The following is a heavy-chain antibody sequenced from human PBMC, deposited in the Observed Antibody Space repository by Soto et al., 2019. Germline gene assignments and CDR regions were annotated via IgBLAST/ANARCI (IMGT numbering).Heavy chain of an antibody. CDR2: INGDGSST. CDR3: ATGGGYSTNWFIFDN. D-gene: IGHD6-13*01. Sequence: EVPLVESGGGLVQPGGSLRLSCTASGFTFSSHWMHWVRQAPGKGLVWVSRINGDGSSTNYADSLKGRFTICRDNTKNMLYLQMNSMRAEDTAVYYCATGGGYSTNWFIFDNWGQGTLVSVSS. J-gene: IGHJ4*02. CDR1: GFTFSSHW. V-gene: IGHV3-74*01.